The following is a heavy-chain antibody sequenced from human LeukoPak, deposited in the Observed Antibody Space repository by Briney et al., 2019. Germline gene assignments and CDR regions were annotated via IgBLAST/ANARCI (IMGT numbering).Heavy chain of an antibody. CDR1: GYTLTELS. CDR3: ATAQGPDFQQLVLFDY. J-gene: IGHJ4*02. CDR2: FDPEDGET. Sequence: GASVKVSCKVSGYTLTELSMHWVRQAPGKGLEWMGGFDPEDGETIYAQKCQGRVTMTEDTSTDTAYMELSSLRSEDTAVYYCATAQGPDFQQLVLFDYWGQGTLVTVSS. V-gene: IGHV1-24*01. D-gene: IGHD6-13*01.